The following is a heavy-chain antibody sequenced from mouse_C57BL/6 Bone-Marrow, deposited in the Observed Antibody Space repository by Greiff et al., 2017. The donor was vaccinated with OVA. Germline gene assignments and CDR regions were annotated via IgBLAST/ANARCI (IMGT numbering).Heavy chain of an antibody. V-gene: IGHV1-82*01. Sequence: VQLQQSGPELVKPGASVKISCKASGYAFSSSWMNWVKQRPGKGLEWIGRIYPGDGDTNYNGKFKGKATLTADKSYSTAYSQLSSLTSEDAAVYCGAGNAPDYWGQGTTLTVSS. J-gene: IGHJ2*01. CDR3: AGNAPDY. CDR2: IYPGDGDT. CDR1: GYAFSSSW.